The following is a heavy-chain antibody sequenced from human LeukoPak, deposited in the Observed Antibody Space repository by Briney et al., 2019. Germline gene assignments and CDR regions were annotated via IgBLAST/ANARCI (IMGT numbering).Heavy chain of an antibody. Sequence: ASVKVSCKASGYTFTGYYMHWVRQAPGQGLEWMGWINPNSGGTNYAQKFQGRVTMTRDMSTSTVYMELSSLRSEDTAVYYCARGRIWFGELSHWGQGTLVTVSS. D-gene: IGHD3-10*01. CDR1: GYTFTGYY. CDR3: ARGRIWFGELSH. CDR2: INPNSGGT. V-gene: IGHV1-2*02. J-gene: IGHJ4*02.